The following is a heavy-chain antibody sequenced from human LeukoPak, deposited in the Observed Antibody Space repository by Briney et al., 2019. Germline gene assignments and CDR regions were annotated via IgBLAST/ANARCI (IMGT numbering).Heavy chain of an antibody. CDR2: ISGSGGST. Sequence: GGSLRLSCAASGFTFSSYWMSWVRQAPGKGLEWVSAISGSGGSTYYADSVKGRFTISRDNSKNTLYLQMNSLRAEDTAVYYCAKDRYYYGSGSPLDWFDPWGQGTLVTVSS. CDR1: GFTFSSYW. D-gene: IGHD3-10*01. V-gene: IGHV3-23*01. J-gene: IGHJ5*02. CDR3: AKDRYYYGSGSPLDWFDP.